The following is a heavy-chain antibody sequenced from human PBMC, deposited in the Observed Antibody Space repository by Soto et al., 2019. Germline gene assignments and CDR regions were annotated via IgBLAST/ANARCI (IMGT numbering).Heavy chain of an antibody. D-gene: IGHD2-2*01. Sequence: SETLSLTCTVSGGSISSYYWSWIRQPPGKGLEWIGYIYYSGSTNYNPSLKSRVTISVDTSKNQFSLKLSSVTAADTAVYYCARGKVPAAIGMDVWGQGTTVTVSS. CDR1: GGSISSYY. J-gene: IGHJ6*02. CDR2: IYYSGST. CDR3: ARGKVPAAIGMDV. V-gene: IGHV4-59*01.